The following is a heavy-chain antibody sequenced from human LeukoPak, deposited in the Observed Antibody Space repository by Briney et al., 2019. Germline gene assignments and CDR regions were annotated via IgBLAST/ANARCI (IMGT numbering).Heavy chain of an antibody. CDR3: ATIRAGGPASNWFDP. D-gene: IGHD6-25*01. Sequence: GGSLRLSCAASGFTFSSYAMHWVRQAPGKGLEWVAVISYDGSNKYYADSVKGRFTISRDNSKNTLYLQMNSLRAEDTAVYYCATIRAGGPASNWFDPWGQGTLVTVSS. J-gene: IGHJ5*02. CDR1: GFTFSSYA. CDR2: ISYDGSNK. V-gene: IGHV3-30-3*01.